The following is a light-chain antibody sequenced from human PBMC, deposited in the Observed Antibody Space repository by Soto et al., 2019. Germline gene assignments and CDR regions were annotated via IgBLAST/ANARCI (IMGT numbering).Light chain of an antibody. V-gene: IGLV2-11*01. Sequence: QSALTQPRSVSGSPGQSVTISCTGTSSDVGVYNYVSWYQQHPGKAPQLVIYDVIKRPSGVPYRFSGSKSGNTASLPISGLQAEDEADYYCCSYAGSSLWVFGGGTKLTVL. CDR2: DVI. J-gene: IGLJ3*02. CDR3: CSYAGSSLWV. CDR1: SSDVGVYNY.